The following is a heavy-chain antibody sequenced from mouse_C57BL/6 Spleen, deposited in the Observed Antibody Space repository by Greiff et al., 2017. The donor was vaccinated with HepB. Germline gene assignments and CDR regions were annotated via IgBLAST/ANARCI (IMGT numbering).Heavy chain of an antibody. CDR3: ARGVENYYGYFDV. Sequence: QVQLQQSGAELVKPGASVKISCKASGYAFSSYWMNWVKQRPGKGLEWIGQIYPGDGDTNYNGKFKGKATLTADKSSSTAYMQLSSLTSEDSAVYFCARGVENYYGYFDVWGTGTTVTVSS. J-gene: IGHJ1*03. D-gene: IGHD1-1*02. CDR1: GYAFSSYW. CDR2: IYPGDGDT. V-gene: IGHV1-80*01.